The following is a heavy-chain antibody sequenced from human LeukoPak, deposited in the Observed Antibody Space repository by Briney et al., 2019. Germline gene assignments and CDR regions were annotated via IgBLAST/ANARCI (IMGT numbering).Heavy chain of an antibody. D-gene: IGHD4-17*01. CDR2: ISTYTGNT. J-gene: IGHJ4*02. CDR1: GYTFTNYG. V-gene: IGHV1-18*01. Sequence: RASVKVSCKASGYTFTNYGINWVRQAPGQGLEWMGWISTYTGNTNYAENLQGRVTLTTDTSTSTAYTDLRSLRSDDTAVYYCARVGSGDYETLDYWGQGTLVTVSS. CDR3: ARVGSGDYETLDY.